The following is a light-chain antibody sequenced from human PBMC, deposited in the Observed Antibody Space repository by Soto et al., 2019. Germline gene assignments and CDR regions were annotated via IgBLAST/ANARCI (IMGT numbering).Light chain of an antibody. CDR1: QSVLYSSNNKNY. CDR2: WAS. J-gene: IGKJ2*01. Sequence: DIVMTQCPDSLAVSLGERATFNCKSSQSVLYSSNNKNYLSWYQQKPGQPPKLLIYWASTRESGVPDRFSGSGSGTDFTLTISSLQAEDVAVYYCHQYYGTPYTFGQGTKLEIK. CDR3: HQYYGTPYT. V-gene: IGKV4-1*01.